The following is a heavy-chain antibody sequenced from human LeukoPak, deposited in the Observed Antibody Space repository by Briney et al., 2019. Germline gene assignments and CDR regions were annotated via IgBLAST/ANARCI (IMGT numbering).Heavy chain of an antibody. V-gene: IGHV3-21*01. D-gene: IGHD1-14*01. J-gene: IGHJ6*02. CDR2: ISSSSSYI. Sequence: GGSLRLSCAASGFTFSSYSMNWVRQAPGKGLEWVSSISSSSSYIYYADSVKGRFTISRDNAKNSLYLQMNSLRAEDTAVYYCARESSNRYYYGMHVWGQGTTVTVSS. CDR1: GFTFSSYS. CDR3: ARESSNRYYYGMHV.